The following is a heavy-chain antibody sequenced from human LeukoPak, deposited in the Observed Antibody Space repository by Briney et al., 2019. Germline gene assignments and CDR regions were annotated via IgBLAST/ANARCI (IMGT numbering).Heavy chain of an antibody. CDR2: ISGSGGST. V-gene: IGHV3-23*01. Sequence: GGSLRLSCAASGFTFSSYAMSWVRQAPGKGLEWVSAISGSGGSTYYADSVKGRFTISRDNSKNTLYLQMNSLRAEDTAVYYCARDHITIFGVVISSYYYYGMDVWGQGTTVTVSS. CDR3: ARDHITIFGVVISSYYYYGMDV. D-gene: IGHD3-3*01. J-gene: IGHJ6*02. CDR1: GFTFSSYA.